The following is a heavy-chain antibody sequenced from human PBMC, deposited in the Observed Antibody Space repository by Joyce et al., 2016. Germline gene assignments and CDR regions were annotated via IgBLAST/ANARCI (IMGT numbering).Heavy chain of an antibody. Sequence: EVQLLESGGGLVQPGGSLRISCAVSGFTFNNNAMSWVRQAPGKGLEWVSVIRGSGGSTYYADSVKGRFTISRDNSKNTLYLQMNGLRAEDTAVYYCAKENGWRDKIALDIWGQGTMVTVSS. J-gene: IGHJ3*02. D-gene: IGHD5-24*01. V-gene: IGHV3-23*01. CDR1: GFTFNNNA. CDR3: AKENGWRDKIALDI. CDR2: IRGSGGST.